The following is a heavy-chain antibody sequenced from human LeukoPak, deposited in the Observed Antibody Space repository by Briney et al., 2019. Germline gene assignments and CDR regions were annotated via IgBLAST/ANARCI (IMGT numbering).Heavy chain of an antibody. D-gene: IGHD5-18*01. CDR3: ARGFEYSYGYVDY. Sequence: ASVKVSCKASGYTFTGYYMRWVRQAPGQGLEWMGRINPNSGGTNYAQKFQGRVTMTRDTSISTAYMELSRLRSDDTAVYYCARGFEYSYGYVDYWGQGTLVTVSS. CDR1: GYTFTGYY. V-gene: IGHV1-2*06. J-gene: IGHJ4*02. CDR2: INPNSGGT.